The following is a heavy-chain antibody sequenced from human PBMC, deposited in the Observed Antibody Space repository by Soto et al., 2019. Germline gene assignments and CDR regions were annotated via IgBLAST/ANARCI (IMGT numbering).Heavy chain of an antibody. CDR2: IDPSDSYT. CDR1: GYSFTSYW. J-gene: IGHJ6*02. D-gene: IGHD3-10*01. Sequence: GESLKISCKGSGYSFTSYWISWVRQMPGKGLEWMGRIDPSDSYTNYSPSFQGHVTISADKSISTAYLQWSSLKASDTAMYYCARHRANHYGSGSYYTSYYYYYRMDVWGQGTTVTVSS. CDR3: ARHRANHYGSGSYYTSYYYYYRMDV. V-gene: IGHV5-10-1*01.